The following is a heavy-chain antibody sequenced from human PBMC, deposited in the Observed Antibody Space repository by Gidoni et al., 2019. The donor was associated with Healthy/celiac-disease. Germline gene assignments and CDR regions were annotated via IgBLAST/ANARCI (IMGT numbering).Heavy chain of an antibody. Sequence: EVQLVESGGGLVQPGGSLRLSCAASGFTFSNAWMSWVRQAPGKGLEWVGRIKSKTDGGTTDYAAPVKGRFTISRDDSKNTLYLQMNSLKTEDTAVYYCTTGSYDFWSGYVAAGYWGQGTLVTVSS. V-gene: IGHV3-15*01. CDR2: IKSKTDGGTT. CDR1: GFTFSNAW. D-gene: IGHD3-3*01. J-gene: IGHJ4*02. CDR3: TTGSYDFWSGYVAAGY.